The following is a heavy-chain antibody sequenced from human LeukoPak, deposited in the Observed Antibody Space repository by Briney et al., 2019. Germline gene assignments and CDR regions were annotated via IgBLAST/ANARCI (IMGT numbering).Heavy chain of an antibody. CDR3: ARDGVRGVTEGGQFDY. V-gene: IGHV3-53*05. CDR1: GFTVSSNY. D-gene: IGHD3-10*01. CDR2: IYSGGST. J-gene: IGHJ4*02. Sequence: GGSLRLSCAASGFTVSSNYMSWVRQAPGKGLEWVSVIYSGGSTYYADSVKGRFTISRDNSKDTLYLQMNSLRPEDTAVYYCARDGVRGVTEGGQFDYWGQGTLVTVSS.